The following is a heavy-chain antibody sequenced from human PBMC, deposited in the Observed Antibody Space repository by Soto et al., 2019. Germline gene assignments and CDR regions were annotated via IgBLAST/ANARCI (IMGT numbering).Heavy chain of an antibody. D-gene: IGHD2-2*01. CDR3: TRVVPGAEAWFGP. CDR2: ISLYSDGT. J-gene: IGHJ5*02. V-gene: IGHV1-18*01. Sequence: ASVKVSCKTSGYTFSNYGITWVRQAPGQPLEWLGWISLYSDGTNYAQKFQGRVSMTTDTSTTTAYMELRSLRSDDTAVYYCTRVVPGAEAWFGPWGQGTLVTVSS. CDR1: GYTFSNYG.